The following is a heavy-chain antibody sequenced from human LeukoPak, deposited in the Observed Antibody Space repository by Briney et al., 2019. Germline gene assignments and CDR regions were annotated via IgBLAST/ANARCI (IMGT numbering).Heavy chain of an antibody. J-gene: IGHJ5*02. CDR3: ARHVIRGRSNWFDP. Sequence: SETLSLTCTVSGGSVSSGSYYWSWTRQPPGKGLEWIGYIYYSGSTNYNPSLKSRVTISVDTSKNQFSLKLSSVTAADTAVYYCARHVIRGRSNWFDPWGQGTLVTVSS. CDR2: IYYSGST. V-gene: IGHV4-61*01. D-gene: IGHD1-26*01. CDR1: GGSVSSGSYY.